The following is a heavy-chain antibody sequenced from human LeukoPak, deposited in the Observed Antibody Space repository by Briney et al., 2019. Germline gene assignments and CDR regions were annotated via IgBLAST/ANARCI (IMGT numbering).Heavy chain of an antibody. Sequence: GGSLRLSCAASGFTFDDYAMHWVRQPPGKGLEWVSGMSWNSGSIGYADSVKGRFTISRDNAKNSLYLQMNSLRAEDTALYYCAKDPSHSESFMTVDYWGQGTLVTVSS. D-gene: IGHD1-26*01. CDR2: MSWNSGSI. CDR1: GFTFDDYA. CDR3: AKDPSHSESFMTVDY. V-gene: IGHV3-9*01. J-gene: IGHJ4*02.